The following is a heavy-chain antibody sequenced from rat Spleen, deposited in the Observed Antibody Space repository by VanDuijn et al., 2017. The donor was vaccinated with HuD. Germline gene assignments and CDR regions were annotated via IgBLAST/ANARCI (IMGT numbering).Heavy chain of an antibody. Sequence: EVQLVDTGGGFVQPGRSLKLSCVGSGFTFSRYWMYWIRQAPGKGLECVSSINADGGSTYYPESVKGRFTISRDNAENTVYLQMNSLRSEDTATYYCAKRDYDGYYPFAYWGQGTLVTVSS. CDR2: INADGGST. J-gene: IGHJ3*01. CDR1: GFTFSRYW. D-gene: IGHD1-12*03. CDR3: AKRDYDGYYPFAY. V-gene: IGHV5-58*01.